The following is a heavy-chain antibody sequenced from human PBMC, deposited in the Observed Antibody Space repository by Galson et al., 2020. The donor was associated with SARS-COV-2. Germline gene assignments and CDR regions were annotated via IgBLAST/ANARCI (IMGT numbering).Heavy chain of an antibody. Sequence: ETSETLSLTCTVAGGSISGYYWNWIRQPPGNRPEWIGYIYSNGNTHYNPSLRGRVTISADMSKSQLSLKVTSMTVADPAVYYCARQFSVSYGFDFWGQGALVTVSS. V-gene: IGHV4-59*08. CDR1: GGSISGYY. CDR2: IYSNGNT. D-gene: IGHD1-26*01. J-gene: IGHJ4*02. CDR3: ARQFSVSYGFDF.